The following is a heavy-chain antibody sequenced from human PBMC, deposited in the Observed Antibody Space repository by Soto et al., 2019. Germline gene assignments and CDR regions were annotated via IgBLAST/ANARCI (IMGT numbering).Heavy chain of an antibody. Sequence: SETLSLTCAVSGGSISSSTWWSWVRQFPGKGLEWIGEIFHSGSTNYNPSLKSRVAISVDKSKNQFSLNLWSVTAADTAVYYCAREAESLSFGYWGQGTLVTVSS. V-gene: IGHV4-4*02. J-gene: IGHJ4*02. CDR3: AREAESLSFGY. CDR2: IFHSGST. CDR1: GGSISSSTW.